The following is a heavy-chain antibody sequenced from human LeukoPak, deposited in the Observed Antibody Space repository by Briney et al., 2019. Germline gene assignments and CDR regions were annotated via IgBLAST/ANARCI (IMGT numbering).Heavy chain of an antibody. CDR2: IYSGGST. J-gene: IGHJ4*02. V-gene: IGHV3-53*01. CDR3: AKDPGYSYGYDYYFDY. D-gene: IGHD5-18*01. CDR1: GFTVSSNY. Sequence: GGSLRLSCAASGFTVSSNYMSWVRQAPGKGLEWVSVIYSGGSTYYADSVKGRFTISRDNSKNTLYLQMNSLRAEDTAVYYCAKDPGYSYGYDYYFDYWGQGTLVTVSS.